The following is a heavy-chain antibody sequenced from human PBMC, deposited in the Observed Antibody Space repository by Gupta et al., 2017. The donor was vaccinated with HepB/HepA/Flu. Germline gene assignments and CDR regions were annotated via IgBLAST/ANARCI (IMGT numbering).Heavy chain of an antibody. CDR1: GFSFSNDW. D-gene: IGHD2-2*03. V-gene: IGHV3-7*01. J-gene: IGHJ5*02. Sequence: EVQLEESGGGLVQPGGSLRLSCAASGFSFSNDWMNWVRQVSGKGLEWVANISPDGSLRRYVDAVKGRFIISRDNAKNSLYLQLSSLRVEDTAVYYCVRVDISWGPGTLVTVSP. CDR3: VRVDIS. CDR2: ISPDGSLR.